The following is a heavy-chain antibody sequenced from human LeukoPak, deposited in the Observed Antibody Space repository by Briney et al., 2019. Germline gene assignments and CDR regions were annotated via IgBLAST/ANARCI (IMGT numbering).Heavy chain of an antibody. J-gene: IGHJ6*03. Sequence: GGSLRLSCAASGFIFSTYDMSWVRQAPGKGLVWVSEISGSGGSTYHADSVKGRFTISRDNSKNTLYLELNSLRAEDTAVYYCAKDQGYYYYMDVWGKGTTVTVSS. CDR2: ISGSGGST. V-gene: IGHV3-23*01. CDR3: AKDQGYYYYMDV. CDR1: GFIFSTYD.